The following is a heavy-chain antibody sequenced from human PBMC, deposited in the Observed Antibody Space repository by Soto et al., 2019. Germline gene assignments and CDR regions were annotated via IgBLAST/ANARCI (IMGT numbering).Heavy chain of an antibody. D-gene: IGHD3-3*01. V-gene: IGHV3-23*01. J-gene: IGHJ4*02. CDR1: GFTFSSYA. Sequence: GGSLRLSCAASGFTFSSYAMSWVRQAPGKGLEWVSAISGSGGSTYYADSVKGRFTISRDNSKNTLYLQMNSLRAEDTAGDDCAKGTPYCDFWSGYYGWGQGTLVTVSA. CDR2: ISGSGGST. CDR3: AKGTPYCDFWSGYYG.